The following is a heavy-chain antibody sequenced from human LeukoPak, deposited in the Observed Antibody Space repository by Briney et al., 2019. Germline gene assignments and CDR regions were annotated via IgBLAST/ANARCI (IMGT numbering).Heavy chain of an antibody. V-gene: IGHV1-18*01. CDR1: GYTFTSYG. Sequence: ASVKVSCEASGYTFTSYGISWVRQAPGQGLEWMGWISAYNGNTNYAQKLQGRVTMTTDTSTSTAYMELRSLRSDDTAVYYCARTRRGDYGSGSYSWFDPWGQGTLVTVSS. CDR3: ARTRRGDYGSGSYSWFDP. D-gene: IGHD3-10*01. J-gene: IGHJ5*02. CDR2: ISAYNGNT.